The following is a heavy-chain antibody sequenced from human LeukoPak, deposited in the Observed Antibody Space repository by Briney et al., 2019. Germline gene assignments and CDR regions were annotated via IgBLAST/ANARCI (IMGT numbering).Heavy chain of an antibody. J-gene: IGHJ4*02. CDR2: IWYDGSNK. Sequence: QSGRSLRLSCAASGFTFSSYGMHWVRQAPGKGLEWVAVIWYDGSNKYYADSVKGRFTISRDNSKNTLYLQMNSLRAEDTAVYYCAKGVDGTPVNWGQGTLVTVSS. CDR3: AKGVDGTPVN. V-gene: IGHV3-33*06. D-gene: IGHD6-19*01. CDR1: GFTFSSYG.